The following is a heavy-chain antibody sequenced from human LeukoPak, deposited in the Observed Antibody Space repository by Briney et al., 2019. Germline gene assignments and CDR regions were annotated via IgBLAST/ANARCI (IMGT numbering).Heavy chain of an antibody. J-gene: IGHJ4*02. CDR3: ARAPLFGVVHYFDY. CDR1: GGSISSYC. CDR2: IYTSGST. V-gene: IGHV4-4*07. D-gene: IGHD3-3*01. Sequence: KPSETLSLTCTVSGGSISSYCWSWIRQPAGKGLEWIGRIYTSGSTNYNPSLKSRVTMSVDTSKNQFSLKLSSVTAADTAVYYCARAPLFGVVHYFDYWGQGTLVTVSS.